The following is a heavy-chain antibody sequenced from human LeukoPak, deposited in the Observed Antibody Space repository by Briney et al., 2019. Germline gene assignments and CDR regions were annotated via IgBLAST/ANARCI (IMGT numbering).Heavy chain of an antibody. CDR2: INPNSGGT. V-gene: IGHV1-2*02. CDR3: ARDTARITIFGVAKYMDV. CDR1: GHTFTGYY. D-gene: IGHD3-3*01. Sequence: GASVKVSCKASGHTFTGYYMHWVRQAPGQGLEWMGWINPNSGGTNSAQKFQGRVTMTRDTSISTAYMELSRLRSDDTAVYYCARDTARITIFGVAKYMDVWGKGTTVTVSS. J-gene: IGHJ6*03.